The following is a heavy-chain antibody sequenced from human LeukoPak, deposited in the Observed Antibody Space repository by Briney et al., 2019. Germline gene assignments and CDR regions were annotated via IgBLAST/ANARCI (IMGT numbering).Heavy chain of an antibody. CDR1: GGSISSGGYY. V-gene: IGHV4-31*03. J-gene: IGHJ6*02. CDR2: IYYSGST. CDR3: ARDTGLNYYYGMDV. Sequence: SETLSLTCTVSGGSISSGGYYWSWIRQHPGKGLEWIGYIYYSGSTYYNPSLKSRGTISVDTSKNQFSLKLSSVTAADTAVYYCARDTGLNYYYGMDVWGQGTTVTVSS. D-gene: IGHD3-22*01.